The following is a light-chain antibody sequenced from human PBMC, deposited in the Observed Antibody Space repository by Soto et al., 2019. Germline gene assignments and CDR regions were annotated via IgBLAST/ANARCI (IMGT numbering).Light chain of an antibody. V-gene: IGKV3-15*01. CDR1: QSVSSN. Sequence: IVLSQSPATLSLSPWEREKIYCRASQSVSSNLAWYQQKPGQAPRLLIYGASTRATGIPARFSGSGSGTEFTLTISSLQSEDFAVYYCQQYNNWPRMFGQGTKVDIK. CDR3: QQYNNWPRM. J-gene: IGKJ1*01. CDR2: GAS.